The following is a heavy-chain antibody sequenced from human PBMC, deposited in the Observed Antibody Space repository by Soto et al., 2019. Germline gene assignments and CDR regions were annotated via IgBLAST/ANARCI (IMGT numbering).Heavy chain of an antibody. V-gene: IGHV4-4*02. J-gene: IGHJ6*02. D-gene: IGHD6-13*01. Sequence: SETLSLTCAVSGGSISSSNWWSGVRQPPGKGLEWIGEIYHTGSTNYNPSLKSRVTISVDKSKNQFSLRLSSVTAADTAVYYCARERIAGYGMDVWGQGTTVTVSS. CDR3: ARERIAGYGMDV. CDR2: IYHTGST. CDR1: GGSISSSNW.